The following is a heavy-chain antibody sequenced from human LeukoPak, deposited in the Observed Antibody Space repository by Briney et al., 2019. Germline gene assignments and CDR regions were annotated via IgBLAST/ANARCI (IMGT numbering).Heavy chain of an antibody. J-gene: IGHJ6*03. D-gene: IGHD3-22*01. Sequence: SETLSLTCTVSGGSISSYYWSWIRQPAGKGLEWIGRIYTSGSTNDNPSLKSRVTMSVDTSKNQFSLKLSSVTAADTAVYYCARESIVVVITYYYYYMDVWGKGTMVTVSS. CDR3: ARESIVVVITYYYYYMDV. V-gene: IGHV4-4*07. CDR2: IYTSGST. CDR1: GGSISSYY.